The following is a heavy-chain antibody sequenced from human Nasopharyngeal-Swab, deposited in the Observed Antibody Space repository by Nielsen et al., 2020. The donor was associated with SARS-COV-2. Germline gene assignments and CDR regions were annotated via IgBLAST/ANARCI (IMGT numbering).Heavy chain of an antibody. CDR1: GFTFSSYS. J-gene: IGHJ4*02. D-gene: IGHD6-6*01. V-gene: IGHV3-21*04. CDR2: ISSSSSYI. Sequence: GGSLGLSCAASGFTFSSYSMNWVRQAPGKGLEWVSSISSSSSYIYYADSVKGRFTISRDNAKNSLYLQMNSLRAEDTAVYYCAKGGGVGQSIAARLFDYWGQGTLVTVSS. CDR3: AKGGGVGQSIAARLFDY.